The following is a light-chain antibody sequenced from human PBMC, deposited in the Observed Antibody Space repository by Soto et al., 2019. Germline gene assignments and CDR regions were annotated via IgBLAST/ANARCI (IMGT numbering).Light chain of an antibody. CDR1: SSDIGLNNY. CDR2: AVT. J-gene: IGLJ2*01. CDR3: TSHSDSHPVV. Sequence: QSVPTQPASVSGSPGQSITISCTGTSSDIGLNNYVSWYQQHPGKAPALIIYAVTYRPSGVSSRFSGSKSGDTASLTISGLRTEDEADYYCTSHSDSHPVVFGGGTKVTVL. V-gene: IGLV2-14*03.